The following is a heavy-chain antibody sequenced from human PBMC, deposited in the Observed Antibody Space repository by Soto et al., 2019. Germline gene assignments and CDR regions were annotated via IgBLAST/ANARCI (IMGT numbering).Heavy chain of an antibody. V-gene: IGHV4-30-2*01. CDR3: ARGLIDGGYFDF. Sequence: YSWSWIRQPPGKGLEWIGYIYYSGSTYYNPSLKSRVTMSVDRAKNQFSLKVNSVTAADTAVYFCARGLIDGGYFDFWGQGTPVTVSS. CDR2: IYYSGST. CDR1: YS. J-gene: IGHJ4*02. D-gene: IGHD3-10*01.